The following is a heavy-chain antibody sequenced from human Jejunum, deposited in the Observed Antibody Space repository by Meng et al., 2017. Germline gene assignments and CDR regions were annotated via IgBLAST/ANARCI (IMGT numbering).Heavy chain of an antibody. CDR3: VRRRSGASSRFDL. CDR2: IHHSGTT. V-gene: IGHV4-34*01. D-gene: IGHD2-15*01. Sequence: GSLRLSCAVSGGSLSGYYWSWIRQAPEKGLEYIGDIHHSGTTTYMPSLRSRLTISLDTYNHQFSLNLNSVTAADTATYYCVRRRSGASSRFDLWGPGTVVTVSS. J-gene: IGHJ5*02. CDR1: GGSLSGYY.